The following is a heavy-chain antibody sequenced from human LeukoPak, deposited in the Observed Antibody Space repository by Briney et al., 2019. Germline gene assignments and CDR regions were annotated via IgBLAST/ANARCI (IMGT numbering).Heavy chain of an antibody. CDR3: GIVGATTYAEYFQH. J-gene: IGHJ1*01. CDR1: GFTFSSYA. CDR2: ISGSGGST. D-gene: IGHD1-26*01. V-gene: IGHV3-23*01. Sequence: GGSLRLSCAASGFTFSSYAMSWVRQAPGKGLEWVSAISGSGGSTYYADSVKGRFTISRDNSKNTLYLQMNSLRAEDTAVYYCGIVGATTYAEYFQHWGQGTLVTVSS.